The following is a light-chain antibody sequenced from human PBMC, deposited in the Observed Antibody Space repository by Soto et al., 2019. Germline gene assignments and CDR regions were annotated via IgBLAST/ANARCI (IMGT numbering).Light chain of an antibody. CDR1: QSISSW. CDR3: QQYNSYPYT. CDR2: KAS. Sequence: EIQMTQSPSTLSASVGDRVTITCRASQSISSWLAWYQQKPGKAPKLLIYKASSLESGIPSRISGSGSGTEFTLTISSLQPDDFATYYCQQYNSYPYTFGQGTK. J-gene: IGKJ2*01. V-gene: IGKV1-5*03.